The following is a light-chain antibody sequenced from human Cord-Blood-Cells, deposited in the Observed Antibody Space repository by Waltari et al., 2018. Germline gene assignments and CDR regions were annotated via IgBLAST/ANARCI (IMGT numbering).Light chain of an antibody. J-gene: IGLJ1*01. CDR3: CSYAGSSTYV. CDR1: SSDVGSYNL. Sequence: QSALTQPASVSGSPGQSNTISCTGTSSDVGSYNLSSWYQQHPGNAPKLMIHGGSKRPSGFPNRFSGSNSRNTAVLTTSWLQAEDEADYYCCSYAGSSTYVVGTGTKVTVL. CDR2: GGS. V-gene: IGLV2-23*01.